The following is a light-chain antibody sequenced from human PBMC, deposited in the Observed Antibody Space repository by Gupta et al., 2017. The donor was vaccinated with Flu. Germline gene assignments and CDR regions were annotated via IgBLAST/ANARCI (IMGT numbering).Light chain of an antibody. CDR2: DVS. J-gene: IGLJ3*02. V-gene: IGLV2-11*01. CDR3: CSYAGSLMV. CDR1: NSDVGGYNY. Sequence: QSALTQPRSVSGSPGQSVTISCTGTNSDVGGYNYVSWYQQHPGKAPKLMIYDVSKRPSGVPDRFSGSKSGNTASLTISGLQAEDEADYYCCSYAGSLMVFGGGTKLTVL.